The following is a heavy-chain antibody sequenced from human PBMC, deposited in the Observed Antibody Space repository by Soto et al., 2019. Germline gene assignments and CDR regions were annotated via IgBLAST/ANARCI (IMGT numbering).Heavy chain of an antibody. J-gene: IGHJ4*02. CDR3: AKGRYYGSGSYVDY. CDR2: ISWNSGSI. Sequence: GGSLRLSCAASGFTFDDYAMHWVRQAPGKGLEWVSGISWNSGSIGYADSVKGRFTISGDNAKNSLYLQMNSLRAEDTALYYCAKGRYYGSGSYVDYWGQGTLVTVSS. V-gene: IGHV3-9*01. CDR1: GFTFDDYA. D-gene: IGHD3-10*01.